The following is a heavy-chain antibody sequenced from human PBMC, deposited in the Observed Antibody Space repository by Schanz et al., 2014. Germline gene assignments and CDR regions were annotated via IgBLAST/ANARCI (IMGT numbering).Heavy chain of an antibody. J-gene: IGHJ4*02. Sequence: QVQLHESGPGLVKPSETLSLTCTVSGDSISGYYWNWIRQPPGKGLEWIAYIYYSGSTTYNPSLKSRVTIAVDTSKKQFSLNLSSVTAADTAVYYCARGRVVPAAPEFDYWGQGILVTVSS. CDR1: GDSISGYY. D-gene: IGHD2-2*01. CDR2: IYYSGST. CDR3: ARGRVVPAAPEFDY. V-gene: IGHV4-59*01.